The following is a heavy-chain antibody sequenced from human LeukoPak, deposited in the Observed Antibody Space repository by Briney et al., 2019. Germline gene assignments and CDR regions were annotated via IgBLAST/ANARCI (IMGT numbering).Heavy chain of an antibody. CDR3: ARGTPPPTYYYDSSGYYYFDY. V-gene: IGHV4-34*01. Sequence: SETLSLTYAVYGGSFSGYYWSWIRQPPGKGLEWIGEINHSGSTNYNPSLKSRVTISVDTSKNQFSLRLSSVTAADTAVYYCARGTPPPTYYYDSSGYYYFDYWGQGTLVTVSS. CDR2: INHSGST. J-gene: IGHJ4*02. CDR1: GGSFSGYY. D-gene: IGHD3-22*01.